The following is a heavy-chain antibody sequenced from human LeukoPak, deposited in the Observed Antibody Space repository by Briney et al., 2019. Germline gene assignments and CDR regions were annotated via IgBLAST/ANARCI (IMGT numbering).Heavy chain of an antibody. V-gene: IGHV1-18*01. CDR2: ISTYNDKT. D-gene: IGHD1-1*01. CDR1: GYTFSNYG. J-gene: IGHJ5*02. CDR3: ARVRISWSFNFAGFDP. Sequence: ASVKVSCKASGYTFSNYGINWVRQAPGQGLEWMGWISTYNDKTNYAQKFQGRVTMTTDTSTSTAYMELRCLRSDDTAVYYCARVRISWSFNFAGFDPWGQGTLVTVSS.